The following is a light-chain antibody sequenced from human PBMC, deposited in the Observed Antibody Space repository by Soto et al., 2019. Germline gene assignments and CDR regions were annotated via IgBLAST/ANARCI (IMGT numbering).Light chain of an antibody. Sequence: EIVLTQAPGTLSLSPGERATLSCRASQSVSSSYLAWYQQKPGQAPRLLFSGASSRATGIPDRFSGSGNGTGFTLAIRRLEAEDFAVYYCQQYGRSHTFGQGTQLASK. V-gene: IGKV3-20*01. J-gene: IGKJ2*01. CDR2: GAS. CDR1: QSVSSSY. CDR3: QQYGRSHT.